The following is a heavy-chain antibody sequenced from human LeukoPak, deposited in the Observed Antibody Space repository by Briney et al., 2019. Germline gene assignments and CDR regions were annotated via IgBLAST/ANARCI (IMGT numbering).Heavy chain of an antibody. J-gene: IGHJ4*02. V-gene: IGHV3-23*01. CDR3: ARGQEFDDGVFDS. D-gene: IGHD1-1*01. CDR1: GFSFSSFA. Sequence: GGSLRLSRAASGFSFSSFAMTWVRQAPGKGLEWVSTIRSNGATAYNADSVKGRFTISRDNSKNTVYLQMNSLRVEDTAIYYCARGQEFDDGVFDSWGQETLVTVSS. CDR2: IRSNGATA.